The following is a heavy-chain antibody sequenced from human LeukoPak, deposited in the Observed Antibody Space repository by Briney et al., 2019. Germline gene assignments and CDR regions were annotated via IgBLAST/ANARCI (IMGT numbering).Heavy chain of an antibody. CDR1: GFTFSDYR. V-gene: IGHV3-7*01. D-gene: IGHD6-6*01. CDR2: IKQDGSED. Sequence: PGESLRLSCAASGFTFSDYRMSWVRQAPGKGLEWVANIKQDGSEDFYEDSVNGRFTISRDNAKNSLYLQMNSLRAEDTAVYYCARADGSSSSYAPLGYWGQGTLVTVSS. J-gene: IGHJ4*02. CDR3: ARADGSSSSYAPLGY.